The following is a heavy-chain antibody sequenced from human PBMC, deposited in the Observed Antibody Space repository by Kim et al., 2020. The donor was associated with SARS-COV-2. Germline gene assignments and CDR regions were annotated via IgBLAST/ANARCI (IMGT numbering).Heavy chain of an antibody. D-gene: IGHD4-4*01. CDR1: GGSISSGGYY. J-gene: IGHJ4*02. Sequence: SETLSLTCTVSGGSISSGGYYWSWIRQHPGKGLEWIGYIYYSGSTYYNPSLKSRVTISVDTSKNQFSLKLSSVTAADTAVYYCARDRNLSNQRDWGQGTLVTVSS. V-gene: IGHV4-31*03. CDR3: ARDRNLSNQRD. CDR2: IYYSGST.